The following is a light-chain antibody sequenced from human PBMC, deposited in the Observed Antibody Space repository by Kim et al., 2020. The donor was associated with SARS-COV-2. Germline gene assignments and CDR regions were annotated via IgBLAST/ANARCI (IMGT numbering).Light chain of an antibody. Sequence: ATINCMSSQSVFYSSTNKNYLAWYQQIPGQPPKLLIYWASTRQSGVPDRFSGSGSGTDFTLTISSLQAEDVAVYYCQQYYSTPITFGQGTRLEIK. J-gene: IGKJ5*01. CDR3: QQYYSTPIT. V-gene: IGKV4-1*01. CDR2: WAS. CDR1: QSVFYSSTNKNY.